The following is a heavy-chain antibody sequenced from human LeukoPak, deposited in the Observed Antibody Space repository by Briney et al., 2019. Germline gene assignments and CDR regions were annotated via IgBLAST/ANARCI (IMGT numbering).Heavy chain of an antibody. CDR2: ISGSGGST. D-gene: IGHD6-13*01. Sequence: GGSLRLSCAPSGFTFSRHGMHWVRQAPGKGLEWVSAISGSGGSTYYADSVKGRFTISRDNSKNTLYLQMNSLRAEDTAVYYCAKDPGYSSSWSFDYWGQGTLVTVSS. J-gene: IGHJ4*02. V-gene: IGHV3-23*01. CDR1: GFTFSRHG. CDR3: AKDPGYSSSWSFDY.